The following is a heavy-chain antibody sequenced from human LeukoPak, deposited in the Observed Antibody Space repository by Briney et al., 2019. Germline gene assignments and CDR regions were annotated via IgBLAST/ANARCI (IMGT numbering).Heavy chain of an antibody. CDR1: GGSLSSSSYY. Sequence: PSETLSLTCTVSGGSLSSSSYYWGWIRQPPGKGLEWIGSIYYKRSTYYNPSLKSRVTISVDTSKNQFSLKLSSVTAADTAVYYCARSLYYYGSDSFDIWGQGTMVTVSS. J-gene: IGHJ3*02. V-gene: IGHV4-39*07. CDR3: ARSLYYYGSDSFDI. D-gene: IGHD3-10*01. CDR2: IYYKRST.